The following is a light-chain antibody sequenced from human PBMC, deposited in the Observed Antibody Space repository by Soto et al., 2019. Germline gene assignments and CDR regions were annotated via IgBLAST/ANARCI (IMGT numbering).Light chain of an antibody. Sequence: QSVLTQPPSVSGAPGQRGTISCTGSSSNIGAGYDVHWYLQLPGTSPKLLVYGDTNRPSGVPDRFSGSKSGTSASLAITGLQAEDEADYYCQSYDSSLSGVIFGGGTTLTVL. CDR2: GDT. V-gene: IGLV1-40*01. CDR3: QSYDSSLSGVI. J-gene: IGLJ2*01. CDR1: SSNIGAGYD.